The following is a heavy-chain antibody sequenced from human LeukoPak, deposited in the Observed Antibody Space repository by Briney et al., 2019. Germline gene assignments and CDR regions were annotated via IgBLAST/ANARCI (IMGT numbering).Heavy chain of an antibody. CDR3: AKRWGGGDYEGWFDP. J-gene: IGHJ5*02. CDR2: ISASGAKT. Sequence: GGSLRLSCAASGFTFSTYAMSWVRQAPGKGLEWVSAISASGAKTYYADSVKGRFTISRDNSKNTLYLQMNSLRAEDTAVYYCAKRWGGGDYEGWFDPWGQGTLVTVPS. D-gene: IGHD4-17*01. CDR1: GFTFSTYA. V-gene: IGHV3-23*01.